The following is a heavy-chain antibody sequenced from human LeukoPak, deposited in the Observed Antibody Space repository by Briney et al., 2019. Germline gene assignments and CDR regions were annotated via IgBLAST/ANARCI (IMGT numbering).Heavy chain of an antibody. CDR2: IKQDGSEK. CDR1: GFTLSNYW. CDR3: ARDQGSMI. D-gene: IGHD2-15*01. Sequence: GGSLRLSCGASGFTLSNYWMSWVRQAPGKGLEWVANIKQDGSEKYYVDSVKGRFTISRDNGKNSLYLQINSLRADDTAVHYCARDQGSMIWGRGTLVTVSS. V-gene: IGHV3-7*01. J-gene: IGHJ2*01.